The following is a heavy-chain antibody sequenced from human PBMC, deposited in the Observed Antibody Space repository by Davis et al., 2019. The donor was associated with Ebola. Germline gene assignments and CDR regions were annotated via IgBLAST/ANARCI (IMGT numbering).Heavy chain of an antibody. Sequence: PGGSLRLSCAASGFTFSSYWMHWVRQAPGKGLEWVSGISWNSGSIGYADSVKGRFTISRDNAKNSLYLQMNSLRAEDTAVYYCAREQLVALILDYWGQGTLVTVSS. CDR2: ISWNSGSI. V-gene: IGHV3-74*01. CDR3: AREQLVALILDY. CDR1: GFTFSSYW. D-gene: IGHD6-6*01. J-gene: IGHJ4*02.